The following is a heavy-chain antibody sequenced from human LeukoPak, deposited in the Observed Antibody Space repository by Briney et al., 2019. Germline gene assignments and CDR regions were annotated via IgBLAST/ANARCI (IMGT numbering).Heavy chain of an antibody. J-gene: IGHJ4*02. Sequence: TSETLSLTCTVSGGSISSSSYYWGWIRQPPGKGLERIGSIYYSGSTYYHPSHKRRVTIPVDTSKNQFSLKLISMTAADTAVYYCARRHDYGGNTFDYWGQGTLVTVSS. CDR3: ARRHDYGGNTFDY. CDR1: GGSISSSSYY. D-gene: IGHD4-23*01. V-gene: IGHV4-39*01. CDR2: IYYSGST.